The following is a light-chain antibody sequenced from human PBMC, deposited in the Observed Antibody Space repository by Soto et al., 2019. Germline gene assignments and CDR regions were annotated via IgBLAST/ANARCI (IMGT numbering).Light chain of an antibody. CDR1: SSNVGKNF. CDR2: DNQ. Sequence: QSVLTQPPSVSAAPGQKVSISCSGSSSNVGKNFVSWYQHVPGKAPKLLIYDNQKRPSGVPDRFSGSKSGTSASLAISGLQSEDEADYYCAAWDDSLHVIFGGGTQLTVL. V-gene: IGLV1-51*01. J-gene: IGLJ2*01. CDR3: AAWDDSLHVI.